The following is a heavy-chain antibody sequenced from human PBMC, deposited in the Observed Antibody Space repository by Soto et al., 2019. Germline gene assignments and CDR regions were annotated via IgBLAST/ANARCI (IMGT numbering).Heavy chain of an antibody. D-gene: IGHD3-16*01. CDR3: AKGDLLWDPFDL. CDR2: TSASGYSA. Sequence: PGGSLRRSCAASGFPFSNYAMTWVRQAPGKGLEWVSITSASGYSAYYGGAVKGRFTTSRDNSRSTLYLQMNGLRAEDTAVYYCAKGDLLWDPFDLWGQGTLVTVSS. J-gene: IGHJ4*02. V-gene: IGHV3-23*01. CDR1: GFPFSNYA.